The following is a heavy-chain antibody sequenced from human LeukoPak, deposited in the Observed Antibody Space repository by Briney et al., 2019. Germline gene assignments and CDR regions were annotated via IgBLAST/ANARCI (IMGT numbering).Heavy chain of an antibody. CDR1: GFTFSSYS. D-gene: IGHD6-6*01. V-gene: IGHV3-53*05. CDR2: IYSGGGT. CDR3: VREGYSSSFGY. Sequence: GGSLRLSCAASGFTFSSYSMNWVRQAPGKGLEWVSVIYSGGGTYHADSVRGRFTISRDTSKNTLYLQMNSLRAEDTAVYYCVREGYSSSFGYWGQGTLVTVSS. J-gene: IGHJ4*02.